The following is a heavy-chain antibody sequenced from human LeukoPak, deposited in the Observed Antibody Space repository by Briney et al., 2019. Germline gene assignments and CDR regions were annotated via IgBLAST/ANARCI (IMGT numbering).Heavy chain of an antibody. V-gene: IGHV1-69*05. CDR1: GGTFSSYA. CDR3: ARSCISGLMVVVMYFDY. J-gene: IGHJ4*02. CDR2: IIPIFGTA. Sequence: VASVKVSCKASGGTFSSYAISWVRQAPGQGLEWMGRIIPIFGTANYAQKFQGRVTITTDESTSTAYMELSSLRSEDTAVYYCARSCISGLMVVVMYFDYWGQGTLVTVSS. D-gene: IGHD3-22*01.